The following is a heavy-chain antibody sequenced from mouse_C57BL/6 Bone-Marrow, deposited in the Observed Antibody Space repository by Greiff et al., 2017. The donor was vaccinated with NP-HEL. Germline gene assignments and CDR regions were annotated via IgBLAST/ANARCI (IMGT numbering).Heavy chain of an antibody. CDR3: ARTVITTVVARDY. CDR1: GYTFTDYN. D-gene: IGHD1-1*01. Sequence: EVQLQQSGPELVKPGASVKMSCKASGYTFTDYNMHWVKQSHGKSLEWIGYINPNNGGTSYNQKFKGKATLTVNKSSSTAYMELRSLTSEDSAVYYCARTVITTVVARDYWGQGTTLTVSS. CDR2: INPNNGGT. V-gene: IGHV1-22*01. J-gene: IGHJ2*01.